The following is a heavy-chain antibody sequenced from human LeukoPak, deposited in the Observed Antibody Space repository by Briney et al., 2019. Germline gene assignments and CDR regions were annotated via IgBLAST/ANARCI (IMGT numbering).Heavy chain of an antibody. CDR2: INSDGSTT. J-gene: IGHJ4*02. V-gene: IGHV3-74*01. CDR3: ARDSYTYYYDSSGSLFDY. D-gene: IGHD3-22*01. Sequence: GGSLRLSCEASRFIFSSYWMYWVRQTPGKGLVLVSRINSDGSTTSYADSVKGRFTISRDNAKNSLYLQMNSLRAEDTAVYYCARDSYTYYYDSSGSLFDYWGQGTLVTVSS. CDR1: RFIFSSYW.